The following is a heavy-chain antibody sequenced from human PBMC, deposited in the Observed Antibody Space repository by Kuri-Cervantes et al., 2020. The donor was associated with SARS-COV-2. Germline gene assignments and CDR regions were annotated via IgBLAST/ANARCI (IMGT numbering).Heavy chain of an antibody. CDR1: GYTFTSYD. CDR2: MNPNSGNT. CDR3: ARVIGSSWFRNYYYYMDV. V-gene: IGHV1-8*02. D-gene: IGHD6-13*01. Sequence: ASVKVSCKASGYTFTSYDINWVRQATGQGLEWMGWMNPNSGNTGYAQKFQGRVTTTRNTSISTAYMELSSLRSEDTAVYYCARVIGSSWFRNYYYYMDVWGKGTTVTVSS. J-gene: IGHJ6*03.